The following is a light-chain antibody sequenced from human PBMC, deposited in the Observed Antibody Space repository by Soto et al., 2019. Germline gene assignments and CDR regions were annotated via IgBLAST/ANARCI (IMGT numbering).Light chain of an antibody. CDR3: QQYGYSHPWT. J-gene: IGKJ1*01. V-gene: IGKV3-20*01. Sequence: EIELTQSPCTLSLSPGERVTISCRASQRISSSNSAWYQQRPGQAPRHLIFDASSRATGIPDRFSGSRSGTDFTLTTSSLEHEDAAVYYCQQYGYSHPWTFGQGTKVDIK. CDR1: QRISSSN. CDR2: DAS.